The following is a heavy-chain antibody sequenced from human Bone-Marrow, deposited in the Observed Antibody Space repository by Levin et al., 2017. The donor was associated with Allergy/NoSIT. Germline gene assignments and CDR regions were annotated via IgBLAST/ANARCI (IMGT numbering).Heavy chain of an antibody. CDR3: AKDLSPRIAVTGNIEY. Sequence: GGSLRLSCAAYGFTFNDYTMHWVRQAPQRGLEWVSLISWDASTTYYADSVRGRFTISRDNSKNALYLQMNSLTTEDTALYYCAKDLSPRIAVTGNIEYWGQGTLVTVSS. J-gene: IGHJ4*02. CDR2: ISWDASTT. D-gene: IGHD6-19*01. CDR1: GFTFNDYT. V-gene: IGHV3-43*01.